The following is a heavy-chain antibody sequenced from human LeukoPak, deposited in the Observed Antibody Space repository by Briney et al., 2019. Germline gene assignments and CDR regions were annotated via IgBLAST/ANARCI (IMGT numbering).Heavy chain of an antibody. Sequence: ASVKVSFKASGGTFSSYAISWVRQAPGQGLEWMGGIIPIFGTANYAQKFQGRVTITADESTSTAYMELSSLRSEDTAVYYCARDNVAGGGYDWPTGWFDPWGQGTLVTVSS. CDR3: ARDNVAGGGYDWPTGWFDP. CDR1: GGTFSSYA. CDR2: IIPIFGTA. J-gene: IGHJ5*02. D-gene: IGHD5-12*01. V-gene: IGHV1-69*13.